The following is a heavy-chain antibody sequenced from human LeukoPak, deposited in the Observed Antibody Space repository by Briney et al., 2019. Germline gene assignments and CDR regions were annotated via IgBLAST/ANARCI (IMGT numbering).Heavy chain of an antibody. Sequence: GASVKVSCKASGYTFTTYGINWVRQAPGQGLEWVGWMSTYSIHANYAQEVQGRVTMTSDTSTSTAYMELRNLRSDDTAVYYCARSYSGTYSDYWGQGTLVTVSS. CDR2: MSTYSIHA. CDR1: GYTFTTYG. D-gene: IGHD1-26*01. CDR3: ARSYSGTYSDY. V-gene: IGHV1-18*01. J-gene: IGHJ4*02.